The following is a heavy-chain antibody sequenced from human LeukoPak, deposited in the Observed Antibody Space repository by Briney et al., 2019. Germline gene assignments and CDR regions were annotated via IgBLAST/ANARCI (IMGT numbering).Heavy chain of an antibody. CDR2: ISGSGGST. CDR1: GFTFSRYA. CDR3: AKDIKKEDYYYYGMDV. Sequence: GGSLRLSCAASGFTFSRYAMSWVRQAPGKGLEWVSPISGSGGSTYYADSVKGRFTISRDNSKNTLYLQMNSLRAEDTAVYYCAKDIKKEDYYYYGMDVWGQGTTVTVSS. J-gene: IGHJ6*02. V-gene: IGHV3-23*01.